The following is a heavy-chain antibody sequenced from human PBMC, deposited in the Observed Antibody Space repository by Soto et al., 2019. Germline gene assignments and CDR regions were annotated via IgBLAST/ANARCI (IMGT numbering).Heavy chain of an antibody. V-gene: IGHV1-69*01. CDR2: IIPIFGTA. Sequence: QVQLVQSGAEVKKPGSSVKVSCKASGGTFSSYAISWVRQAPGQGLEWMGGIIPIFGTANYAQKFQGRVTITADESTRPAYMELSSLRSEDTAVYYCARVVDVVGEYYFDYWGQGTLVTVSS. CDR3: ARVVDVVGEYYFDY. D-gene: IGHD2-21*01. J-gene: IGHJ4*02. CDR1: GGTFSSYA.